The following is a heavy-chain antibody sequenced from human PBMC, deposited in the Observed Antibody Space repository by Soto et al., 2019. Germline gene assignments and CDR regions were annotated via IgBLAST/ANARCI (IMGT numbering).Heavy chain of an antibody. D-gene: IGHD3-22*01. CDR2: TWSGGRGE. Sequence: QVQLVESGGGVVQPGTSLRLSCAASGFTFSHYGIHWVRQAPGKGLEWVAVTWSGGRGEYYADSVRGRFTISRDNSKTTVYLQMNSLRVEDTAVYYCAKDDDTSSHYSLLDFRGQVTLVTVSS. V-gene: IGHV3-33*06. CDR1: GFTFSHYG. J-gene: IGHJ4*02. CDR3: AKDDDTSSHYSLLDF.